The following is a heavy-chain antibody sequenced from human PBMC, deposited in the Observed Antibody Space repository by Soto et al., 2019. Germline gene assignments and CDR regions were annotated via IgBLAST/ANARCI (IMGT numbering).Heavy chain of an antibody. CDR3: VRDMQLWLLDS. Sequence: EVQLVESGGGLVQPGESLRLSCAASGLTFRSYWMHWVRQAPGKGLVWVSRINTDGSVAMYVDSVKGRFTNSRDNAKNTLYLQTNRLRAEATAVYYCVRDMQLWLLDSWGQGTLVTVSS. V-gene: IGHV3-74*03. D-gene: IGHD2-21*01. CDR2: INTDGSVA. J-gene: IGHJ4*02. CDR1: GLTFRSYW.